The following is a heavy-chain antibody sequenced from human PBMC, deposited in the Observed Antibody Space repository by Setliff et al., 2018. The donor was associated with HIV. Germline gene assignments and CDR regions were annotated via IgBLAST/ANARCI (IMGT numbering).Heavy chain of an antibody. Sequence: PGGSLRLSCAASGFTFSRYSMNWVRQAPGKGLEWVSYISSVSGSTIYYADSVKGRFTISRDNAKNSMFLQMNSLRAEDTAVYYCARTNNNYYYDSSGFPHDALDIWGQGTTVTVSS. V-gene: IGHV3-48*01. CDR3: ARTNNNYYYDSSGFPHDALDI. CDR1: GFTFSRYS. D-gene: IGHD3-22*01. J-gene: IGHJ3*02. CDR2: ISSVSGSTI.